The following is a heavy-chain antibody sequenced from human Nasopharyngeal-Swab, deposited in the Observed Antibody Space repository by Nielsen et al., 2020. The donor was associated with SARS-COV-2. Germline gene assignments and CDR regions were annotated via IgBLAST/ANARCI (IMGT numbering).Heavy chain of an antibody. Sequence: SETLSLTCAVYGGSFSGYYWSWIRQPPGKGLEWIGEINHSGSTNYNPSLKSRVTIAVDTSKNQFSLKVSSVTAADTAVYYCARFKWFGELLDYWGQGTLVTVSS. CDR2: INHSGST. CDR3: ARFKWFGELLDY. CDR1: GGSFSGYY. V-gene: IGHV4-34*01. D-gene: IGHD3-10*01. J-gene: IGHJ4*02.